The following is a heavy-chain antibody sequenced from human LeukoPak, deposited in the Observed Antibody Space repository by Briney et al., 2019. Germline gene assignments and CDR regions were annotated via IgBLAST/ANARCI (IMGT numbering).Heavy chain of an antibody. V-gene: IGHV1-2*02. D-gene: IGHD3-10*01. CDR2: NNPHSGGT. CDR3: ARERREFFDY. J-gene: IGHJ4*02. CDR1: GYTFTDYY. Sequence: ASVKVSCEASGYTFTDYYVHWVRQAPGQGLEWMGWNNPHSGGTKDAQNFQGRVTMTRDTSISTAYMELSRLRSDDTAVYYCARERREFFDYWGQGTLVTVSS.